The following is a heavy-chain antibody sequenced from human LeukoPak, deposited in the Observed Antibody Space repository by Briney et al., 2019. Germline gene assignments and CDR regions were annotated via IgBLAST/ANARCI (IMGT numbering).Heavy chain of an antibody. J-gene: IGHJ4*02. D-gene: IGHD3-9*01. V-gene: IGHV3-21*01. CDR3: ARSFDYYSDILTGYSPPPGVYFDY. Sequence: GGSLRLSCAASGFTFSSYSMNWVRQAPGKGLEWVSSISSSSSYIYYADSVKGRFTISRDNAKNSLYLQMNSLRAEDTAVYYCARSFDYYSDILTGYSPPPGVYFDYWGQGTLVTVSS. CDR2: ISSSSSYI. CDR1: GFTFSSYS.